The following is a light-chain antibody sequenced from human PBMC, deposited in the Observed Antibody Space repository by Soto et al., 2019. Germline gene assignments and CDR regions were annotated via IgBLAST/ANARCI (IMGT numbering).Light chain of an antibody. CDR3: QQYYSYPRT. CDR1: HSIRSW. J-gene: IGKJ1*01. CDR2: DAS. Sequence: IQMTQSPSSLSASVGDTVTLTCRASHSIRSWLAWYQQNPGKAPKLLIYDASSLQSGVPSRFSGSGSGTDFTLTISCLQSEDFATYYCQQYYSYPRTFGQGTKV. V-gene: IGKV1-5*01.